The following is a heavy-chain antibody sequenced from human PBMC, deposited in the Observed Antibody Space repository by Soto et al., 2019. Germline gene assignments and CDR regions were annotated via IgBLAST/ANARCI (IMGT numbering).Heavy chain of an antibody. V-gene: IGHV1-8*01. J-gene: IGHJ6*02. D-gene: IGHD3-3*01. CDR1: GYTFTSYD. CDR3: ARPLSRPYYDFWSGYPLGGMDV. Sequence: GASVKVSCKASGYTFTSYDINWVRQATGQGLEWMGWMNPNSGNTGYAQKFQGRVTMTRNTSISTAYMELSSLRSEDTAVYYCARPLSRPYYDFWSGYPLGGMDVWGQGTTVTVSS. CDR2: MNPNSGNT.